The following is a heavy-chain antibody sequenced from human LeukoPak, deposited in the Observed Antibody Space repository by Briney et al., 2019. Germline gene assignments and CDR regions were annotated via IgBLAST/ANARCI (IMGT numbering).Heavy chain of an antibody. CDR2: ISVSGGNT. D-gene: IGHD3-22*01. CDR1: GFIFSNYG. Sequence: PGGSLRLSCAASGFIFSNYGMSWVRQAPGKGLEWVSGISVSGGNTYYADAVKGRFTISRDNSKNTLYLQMNSLRAEDTAVYYCAKRGSGYYALDYWGQGTLVTVSS. CDR3: AKRGSGYYALDY. V-gene: IGHV3-23*01. J-gene: IGHJ4*02.